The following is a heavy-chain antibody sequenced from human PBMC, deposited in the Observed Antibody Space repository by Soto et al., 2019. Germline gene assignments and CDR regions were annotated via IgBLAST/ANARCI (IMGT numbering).Heavy chain of an antibody. CDR1: GFTFSSYW. CDR3: ARPGYCSGGSCYTPLDY. Sequence: QPGGSLRLSCAASGFTFSSYWMSWVRQAPGKGLEWVANIKQDGSEKYYVDSVKGRFTISRDNAKNSLYLQMNSLRAEDTAVYYCARPGYCSGGSCYTPLDYWGQGTLVTVSS. V-gene: IGHV3-7*01. CDR2: IKQDGSEK. J-gene: IGHJ4*02. D-gene: IGHD2-15*01.